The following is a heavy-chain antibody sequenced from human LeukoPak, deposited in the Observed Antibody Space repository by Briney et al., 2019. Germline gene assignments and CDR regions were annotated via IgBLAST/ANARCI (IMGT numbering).Heavy chain of an antibody. CDR3: ARDPIQLWSRFLDY. CDR1: GFTFNSYV. CDR2: IWYDGSNK. D-gene: IGHD5-18*01. J-gene: IGHJ4*02. V-gene: IGHV3-33*08. Sequence: PGGSLRLSCAASGFTFNSYVMHWVRQAPGKGLEWVAVIWYDGSNKYYADSVKGRFTISRDNSKNTLYLQMNSLRAEDTAVYYCARDPIQLWSRFLDYWGQGTLVTVSS.